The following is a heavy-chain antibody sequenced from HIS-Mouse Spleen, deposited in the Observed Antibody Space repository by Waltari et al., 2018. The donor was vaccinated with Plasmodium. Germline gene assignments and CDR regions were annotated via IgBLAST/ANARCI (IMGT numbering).Heavy chain of an antibody. D-gene: IGHD7-27*01. CDR1: GGSFSGYY. J-gene: IGHJ3*02. Sequence: QVQLQQWGAGLLKPSETLSLLCAVYGGSFSGYYWSLTRQPPGKGLEWMGEINHSGSTNYNPSLKSRVTISVDTSKNQFSLKLSSVTAADTAVYYCARGQLGIDAFDIWGQGTMVTVSS. CDR2: INHSGST. CDR3: ARGQLGIDAFDI. V-gene: IGHV4-34*01.